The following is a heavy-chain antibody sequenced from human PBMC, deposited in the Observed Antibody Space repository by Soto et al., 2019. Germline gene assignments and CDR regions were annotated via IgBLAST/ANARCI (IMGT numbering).Heavy chain of an antibody. CDR3: AGGWLGSQIDY. Sequence: QVQLVQSGAEVKKPGASVKDSCKASGYILNSYGISWVRQAPGQGLDWMGWISAYNGNTNYVQKFQGRVTMTTDTSTSTAYMELRSLRSDDTAVYYCAGGWLGSQIDYWGQGTLVTVSS. CDR1: GYILNSYG. V-gene: IGHV1-18*01. CDR2: ISAYNGNT. D-gene: IGHD6-19*01. J-gene: IGHJ4*02.